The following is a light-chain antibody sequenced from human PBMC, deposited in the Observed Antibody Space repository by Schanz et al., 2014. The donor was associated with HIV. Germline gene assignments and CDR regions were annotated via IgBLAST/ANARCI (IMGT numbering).Light chain of an antibody. Sequence: QSVLTQPPSVSGTPGQRVTILCSGSSSNIGINTVNWYQHLPGTAPKLLMYANMERPSGVPDRFSGSKSGTSASLAITGLQAEDEADYYCQSYDSSLSGSYVFGTGTKLTVL. J-gene: IGLJ1*01. V-gene: IGLV1-44*01. CDR1: SSNIGINT. CDR3: QSYDSSLSGSYV. CDR2: ANM.